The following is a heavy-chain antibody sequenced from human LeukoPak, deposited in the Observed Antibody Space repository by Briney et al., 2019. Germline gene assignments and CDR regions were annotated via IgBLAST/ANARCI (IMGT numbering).Heavy chain of an antibody. V-gene: IGHV4-34*01. D-gene: IGHD1-1*01. CDR3: ARGISGWNVLGRRFDY. Sequence: SETLSLTCAVYGGSFSGYYWSWIRQPPGKGLEWIGEINHSGSTNYNPSLKSRVTISVDTSKNQFSLKLSSVTAADTAVYYCARGISGWNVLGRRFDYWGQGTLVTVSS. CDR1: GGSFSGYY. CDR2: INHSGST. J-gene: IGHJ4*02.